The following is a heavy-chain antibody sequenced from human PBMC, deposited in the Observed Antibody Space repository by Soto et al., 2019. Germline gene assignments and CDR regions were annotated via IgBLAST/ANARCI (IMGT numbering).Heavy chain of an antibody. CDR2: IYPGDSDT. V-gene: IGHV5-51*01. J-gene: IGHJ6*02. CDR3: ARRSSSSSNYYYYVMDV. Sequence: LGESLKISCKGSGYSFTSYWIGWVRQMPGKGLEWMGIIYPGDSDTRYSPSFQGQVTISADKSISTAYLQWSSLKASDTAMYYCARRSSSSSNYYYYVMDVWGQGTTVTVSS. D-gene: IGHD6-6*01. CDR1: GYSFTSYW.